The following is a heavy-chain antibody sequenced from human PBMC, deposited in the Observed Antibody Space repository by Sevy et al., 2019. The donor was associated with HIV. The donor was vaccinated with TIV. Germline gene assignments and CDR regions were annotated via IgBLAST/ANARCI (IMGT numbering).Heavy chain of an antibody. D-gene: IGHD6-13*01. V-gene: IGHV3-30*18. CDR3: AKYLVVYSSSWYGSSLAIDF. J-gene: IGHJ4*02. Sequence: GGSLRLSCAASGFTFSTYGMHWVRQAPGKGLEWVAVVSHDGSHKYYADSVKGRFTVSRDNSKDTLYLQMNSLRAEDTVVYYCAKYLVVYSSSWYGSSLAIDFWGQGTLVTVSS. CDR1: GFTFSTYG. CDR2: VSHDGSHK.